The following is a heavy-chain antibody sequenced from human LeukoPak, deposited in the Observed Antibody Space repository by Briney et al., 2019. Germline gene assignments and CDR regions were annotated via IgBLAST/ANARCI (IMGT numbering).Heavy chain of an antibody. CDR2: IYYSGST. CDR3: ARHISGAATLD. Sequence: SETLSLTCTVSGGSISHYYWSWIRQPPGKGLEWIGYIYYSGSTNYNPSLKSRVTISVDTSKNQFSLSLSAVTAADTAVYFCARHISGAATLDWGQGALVTVSS. V-gene: IGHV4-59*08. J-gene: IGHJ4*02. D-gene: IGHD3-3*02. CDR1: GGSISHYY.